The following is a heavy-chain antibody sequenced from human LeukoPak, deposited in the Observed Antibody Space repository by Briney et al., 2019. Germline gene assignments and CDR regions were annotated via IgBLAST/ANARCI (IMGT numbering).Heavy chain of an antibody. Sequence: GGSLRLSCAASGFTFSSYAMHWVRQAPGKGLEWVAVISYDGSNKYYADSVKGRFTISRDNSKNTLYLQMNSLRAEDTAVYYCARGYSSVVPDGYWGQGALVTVSS. V-gene: IGHV3-30*04. CDR1: GFTFSSYA. J-gene: IGHJ4*02. CDR3: ARGYSSVVPDGY. CDR2: ISYDGSNK. D-gene: IGHD4-23*01.